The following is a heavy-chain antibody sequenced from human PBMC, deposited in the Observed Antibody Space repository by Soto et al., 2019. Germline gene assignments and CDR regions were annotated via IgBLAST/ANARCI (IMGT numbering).Heavy chain of an antibody. CDR2: SWYDETNE. D-gene: IGHD3-16*01. CDR3: ARPLWTSGFGEVFDC. J-gene: IGHJ4*02. Sequence: QVQLVESGGGVAQPGGSRRLPLEALGFSLVTFNMHGVGRAPGRGRGWGGVSWYDETNEWYADSGKGRFTISRDNSKNTLYLQMNSLRAEDTAVYYCARPLWTSGFGEVFDCWGQGTLVTVSS. V-gene: IGHV3-33*01. CDR1: GFSLVTFN.